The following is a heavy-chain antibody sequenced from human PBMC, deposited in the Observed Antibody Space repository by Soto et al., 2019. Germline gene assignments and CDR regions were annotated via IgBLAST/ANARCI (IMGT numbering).Heavy chain of an antibody. V-gene: IGHV1-18*01. CDR1: GYTFTSYG. D-gene: IGHD3-9*01. J-gene: IGHJ4*02. CDR2: ISAYNGNT. Sequence: VSCKASGYTFTSYGISWVRQAPGQGLEWMGWISAYNGNTNYAQKLQGRVTMTTDTSTSTAYMELRSLRSDDTAVYYCAREGVLRYFDWPPDYWGQGTLVTVSS. CDR3: AREGVLRYFDWPPDY.